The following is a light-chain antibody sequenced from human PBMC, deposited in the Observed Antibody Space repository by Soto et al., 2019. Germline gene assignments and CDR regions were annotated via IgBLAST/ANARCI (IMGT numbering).Light chain of an antibody. J-gene: IGKJ4*01. V-gene: IGKV4-1*01. CDR2: WAS. CDR1: QSILFSSNNKNY. Sequence: DIVMTQSPDSLAVSLGERATINCKSSQSILFSSNNKNYLTWYQQKQGQPPKPLIYWASTRESGVPDRFSGRGSGTDFTLTISSLRAEDVAVYYCQKYYSTPVTFGGGTKVEIK. CDR3: QKYYSTPVT.